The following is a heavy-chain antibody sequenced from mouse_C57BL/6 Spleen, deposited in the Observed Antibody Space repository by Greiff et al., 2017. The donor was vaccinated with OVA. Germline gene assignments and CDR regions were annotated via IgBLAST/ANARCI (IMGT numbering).Heavy chain of an antibody. Sequence: EVMLVESGGGLVQPKGSLKLSCAASGFSFNTYAMNWVRQAPGKGLEWVARIRSKSNNYATYYADSVKDRFTISRDDSESMLYLQMNNLKTEDTAMYYCVRPDYYGGFAYWGQGTLVTVSA. CDR1: GFSFNTYA. J-gene: IGHJ3*01. V-gene: IGHV10-1*01. CDR3: VRPDYYGGFAY. CDR2: IRSKSNNYAT. D-gene: IGHD1-1*01.